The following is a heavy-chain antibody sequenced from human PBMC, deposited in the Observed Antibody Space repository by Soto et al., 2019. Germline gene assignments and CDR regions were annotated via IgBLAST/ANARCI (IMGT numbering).Heavy chain of an antibody. CDR2: IYYSGST. CDR3: ARGRYYDSSGASGAFDI. V-gene: IGHV4-39*07. D-gene: IGHD3-22*01. J-gene: IGHJ3*02. Sequence: SETLSLTCTVSGGSISSSSYYWGWIRQPPGKGLEWIGSIYYSGSTYYNPSLKSRVTISVDTSKNQFSLKLSSVTAADTAVYYCARGRYYDSSGASGAFDIWGQGTMVT. CDR1: GGSISSSSYY.